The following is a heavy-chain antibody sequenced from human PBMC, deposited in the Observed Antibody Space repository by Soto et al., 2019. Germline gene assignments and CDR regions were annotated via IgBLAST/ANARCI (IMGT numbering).Heavy chain of an antibody. CDR3: AREVWGSGRIRFAP. CDR1: GGSFSDYY. D-gene: IGHD3-10*01. J-gene: IGHJ5*02. Sequence: QVQLQQWGAGLLKPSETLSLTCAVYGGSFSDYYWSWIRQPPGKGLEWIGEINHSGSTNYNPSLKSRVTISVDTSKNQFSLKLSSVTAADTAVYYCAREVWGSGRIRFAPWGQGTLVTVSS. V-gene: IGHV4-34*01. CDR2: INHSGST.